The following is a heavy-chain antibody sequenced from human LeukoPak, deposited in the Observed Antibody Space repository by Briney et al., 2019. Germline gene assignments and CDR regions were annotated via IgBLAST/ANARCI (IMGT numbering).Heavy chain of an antibody. D-gene: IGHD6-13*01. J-gene: IGHJ4*02. V-gene: IGHV4-59*01. Sequence: SETLSLTCTVSGGSISSYYWSWIRQPPGKGLEWIGYIYYSGSTNYNPSLKSRVTTSVDTSKNQFSLKLSSVTAADTAVYYCARDLGAAAGIDYWGQGTLVTVSS. CDR2: IYYSGST. CDR3: ARDLGAAAGIDY. CDR1: GGSISSYY.